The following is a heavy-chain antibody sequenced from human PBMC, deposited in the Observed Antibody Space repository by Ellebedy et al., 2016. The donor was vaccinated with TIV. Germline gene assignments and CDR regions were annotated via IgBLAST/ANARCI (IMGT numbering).Heavy chain of an antibody. CDR3: ASREMATIDHYFDY. D-gene: IGHD5-24*01. V-gene: IGHV3-23*01. CDR2: ISGSGGRT. Sequence: PGGSLRLSCAASGFTLSTNGMSWVRQAPGKGLEWVSGISGSGGRTYHADSVKGRFTISRDDSKNSLYLQMNSLRAEDTAVYSCASREMATIDHYFDYWGQGTLVTVSS. CDR1: GFTLSTNG. J-gene: IGHJ4*02.